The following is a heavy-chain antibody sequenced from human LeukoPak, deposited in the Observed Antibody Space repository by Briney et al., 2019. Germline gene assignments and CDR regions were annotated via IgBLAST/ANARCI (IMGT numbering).Heavy chain of an antibody. CDR3: ATTVIQVAGSNFDY. Sequence: GGSLRLSCAASGFTFSNAWMSWVRQAPGKGLEWVDRIKSKADGGTTDYAAPVKGRFTISRDDSKNTLYLQMNSLIAEDTAVYYCATTVIQVAGSNFDYWGQGTLVTVSS. CDR1: GFTFSNAW. J-gene: IGHJ4*02. D-gene: IGHD6-19*01. CDR2: IKSKADGGTT. V-gene: IGHV3-15*01.